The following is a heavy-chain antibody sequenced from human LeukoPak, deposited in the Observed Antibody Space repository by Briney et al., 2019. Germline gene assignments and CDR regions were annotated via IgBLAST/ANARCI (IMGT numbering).Heavy chain of an antibody. J-gene: IGHJ4*02. CDR1: GFTFSSYG. Sequence: PGGSLRLSCAASGFTFSSYGMHWVRQAPGKGLEWVAFIRYDGSNKYYADSVKGRFTISRDNSKNTLYLQMNSLRVEDTAVYYCATLPYYYDSSGSYYFVYWGQGTLVTVSS. CDR3: ATLPYYYDSSGSYYFVY. V-gene: IGHV3-30*02. CDR2: IRYDGSNK. D-gene: IGHD3-22*01.